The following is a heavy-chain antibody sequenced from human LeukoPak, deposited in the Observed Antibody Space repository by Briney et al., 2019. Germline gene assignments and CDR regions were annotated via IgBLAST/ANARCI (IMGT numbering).Heavy chain of an antibody. CDR1: GFTFSSYA. Sequence: PGRSLRLSCAASGFTFSSYAMHWVRQAPGKGLEWVAVISYDGSNKYYADSVKGRFTISRDSAKNSLYLQMNSLRAEDTAVYYCARGAPYDSWSGPHYSDYWGQGTLVTVSS. V-gene: IGHV3-30*04. D-gene: IGHD3-3*01. J-gene: IGHJ4*02. CDR2: ISYDGSNK. CDR3: ARGAPYDSWSGPHYSDY.